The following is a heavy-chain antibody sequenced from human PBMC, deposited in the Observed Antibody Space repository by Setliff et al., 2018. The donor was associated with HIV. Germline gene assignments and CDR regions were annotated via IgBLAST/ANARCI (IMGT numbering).Heavy chain of an antibody. CDR1: GFTFSNHW. Sequence: GGSLRLSCAASGFTFSNHWMHWVRQSPGKGLVWVSRISEDGRGTNYADSVKGRFTISSDNAKNIVYLQMNSQRAEDTAVYYCTRVVGGNLYPSAFDIWAQGTMVTVSS. V-gene: IGHV3-74*01. CDR3: TRVVGGNLYPSAFDI. J-gene: IGHJ3*02. CDR2: ISEDGRGT.